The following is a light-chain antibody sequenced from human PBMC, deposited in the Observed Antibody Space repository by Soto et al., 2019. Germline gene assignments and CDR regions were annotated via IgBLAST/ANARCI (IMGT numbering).Light chain of an antibody. V-gene: IGKV3-15*01. CDR3: QQYNNWPPRT. CDR1: QSVSGN. CDR2: GAS. Sequence: EIVMTQSPATLSVSPGERATLSCRASQSVSGNLAWYQQKPGQAPRLLIYGASTRATGIPARFSGSGSGTEFTLTISSLQSEDFGVYYCQQYNNWPPRTFGQGTKVEIK. J-gene: IGKJ1*01.